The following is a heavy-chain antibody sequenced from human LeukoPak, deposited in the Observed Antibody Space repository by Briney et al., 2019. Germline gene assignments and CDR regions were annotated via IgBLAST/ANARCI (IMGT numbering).Heavy chain of an antibody. CDR1: GGSFSGYY. D-gene: IGHD3-3*02. V-gene: IGHV4-34*01. CDR3: ARESSINRTPFDY. Sequence: SETLSLTCAVYGGSFSGYYWSWIRQPPGKGLEWIGEINHSGSTNYNPSLKSRVTISVDTSKNQFSLKLSSVTAADTAVYYCARESSINRTPFDYWGQGTLVTVSS. CDR2: INHSGST. J-gene: IGHJ4*02.